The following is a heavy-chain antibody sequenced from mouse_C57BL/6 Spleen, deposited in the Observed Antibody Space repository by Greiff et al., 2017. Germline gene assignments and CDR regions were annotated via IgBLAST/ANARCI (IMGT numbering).Heavy chain of an antibody. CDR3: ASQGILTGKDGFDY. V-gene: IGHV1-80*01. CDR1: GYAFSSYW. Sequence: QVQLQQSGAELVKPGASVKISCTASGYAFSSYWMNWVKQRPGKGLEWIGQIYPGDGDTNYNEKFKGKATLTADKSSSTAYMQLSSLTSEDSAVYCCASQGILTGKDGFDYWGQGTLVTVSA. J-gene: IGHJ3*01. D-gene: IGHD4-1*01. CDR2: IYPGDGDT.